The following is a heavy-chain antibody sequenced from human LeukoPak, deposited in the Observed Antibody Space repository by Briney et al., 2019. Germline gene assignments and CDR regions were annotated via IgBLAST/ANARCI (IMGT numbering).Heavy chain of an antibody. Sequence: PGGSLRLSCAASGFTFSSYAMHWVRQAPGKGLEWVAVISYDGSNKYYADSVKGRFTISRDNSKNTLYLQMNSLRAEDTAVYYCARWGTAARTPLPLHGMDVWGQGTTVTVSS. J-gene: IGHJ6*02. CDR2: ISYDGSNK. CDR3: ARWGTAARTPLPLHGMDV. CDR1: GFTFSSYA. V-gene: IGHV3-30-3*01. D-gene: IGHD6-6*01.